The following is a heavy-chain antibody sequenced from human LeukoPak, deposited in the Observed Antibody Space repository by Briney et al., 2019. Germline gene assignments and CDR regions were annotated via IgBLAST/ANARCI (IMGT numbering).Heavy chain of an antibody. D-gene: IGHD2-2*01. CDR2: FDPEDGET. J-gene: IGHJ5*02. CDR1: GYTLTELS. Sequence: ASVKVSCKVSGYTLTELSMHWVRRAPGKGLEWMGGFDPEDGETIYAQKFQGRVTMTEDTSTDTAYMELSSLRSEDTAVYYCATGGRYCSSTSCPNWFDPWGQGTLVTVSS. V-gene: IGHV1-24*01. CDR3: ATGGRYCSSTSCPNWFDP.